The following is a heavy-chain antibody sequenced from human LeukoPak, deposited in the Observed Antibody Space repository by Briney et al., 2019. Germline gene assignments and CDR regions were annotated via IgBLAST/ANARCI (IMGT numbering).Heavy chain of an antibody. J-gene: IGHJ4*02. V-gene: IGHV3-23*01. CDR3: AKVKDSSGYPSWYFDY. CDR1: GFTFSSLA. D-gene: IGHD6-19*01. Sequence: GGSLRLSYAASGFTFSSLAMSWVRQAPGKGLEGVSALSGSGGSTYYADSVKGRFTISRDNSKNTLYLQMNSLRAEDTAVYYCAKVKDSSGYPSWYFDYWGQGTLVTVSS. CDR2: LSGSGGST.